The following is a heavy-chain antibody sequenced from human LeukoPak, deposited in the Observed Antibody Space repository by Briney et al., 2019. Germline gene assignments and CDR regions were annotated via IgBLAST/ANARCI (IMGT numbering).Heavy chain of an antibody. CDR3: SAYYYDSSNENAFDI. CDR2: VSGSGDGT. D-gene: IGHD3-22*01. J-gene: IGHJ3*02. CDR1: GFTFSSHA. V-gene: IGHV3-23*01. Sequence: GSLRLSCAGSGFTFSSHAMSWVRQAPGKGLEWVSAVSGSGDGTYYADSVKGRFTISRDNAKNSLYLQMNSLRAEDTAVYYCSAYYYDSSNENAFDIWGQGTMVTVSS.